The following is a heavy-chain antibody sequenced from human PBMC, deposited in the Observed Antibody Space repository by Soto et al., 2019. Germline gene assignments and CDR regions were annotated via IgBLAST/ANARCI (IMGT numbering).Heavy chain of an antibody. V-gene: IGHV4-59*01. CDR3: ARGPDNWSFFYDP. D-gene: IGHD1-20*01. J-gene: IGHJ5*02. Sequence: SETLSLTCSVSGGSISNNFWSWIRQPPGKALEWIGSIYYSGSTNYNPSLKTRVTILVDTSKNQFSLELNSVTAADTAVYFCARGPDNWSFFYDPWGQGTLTAVSS. CDR1: GGSISNNF. CDR2: IYYSGST.